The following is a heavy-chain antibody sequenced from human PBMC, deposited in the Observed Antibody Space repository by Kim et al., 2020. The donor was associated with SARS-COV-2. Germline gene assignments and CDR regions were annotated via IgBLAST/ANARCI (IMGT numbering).Heavy chain of an antibody. V-gene: IGHV3-30*01. J-gene: IGHJ4*02. CDR3: ARGRIAVAGRVEDFDY. Sequence: VKARFTITRDNSKNLLYMQMNSLGAEDTAVYYCARGRIAVAGRVEDFDYWGQGTLVTVSS. D-gene: IGHD6-19*01.